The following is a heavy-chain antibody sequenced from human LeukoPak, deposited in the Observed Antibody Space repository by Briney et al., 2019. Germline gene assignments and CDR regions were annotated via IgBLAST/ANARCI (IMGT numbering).Heavy chain of an antibody. D-gene: IGHD2-15*01. CDR2: INPNGGGT. CDR1: GYTFTIYY. J-gene: IGHJ6*02. V-gene: IGHV1-46*01. Sequence: ASVKVSCKASGYTFTIYYMHWVRQAPGQGLEWMGIINPNGGGTLYAQKFQGRVTMTRDTSTSTVYMELSSLRSEDTAVYYCARDLMVVAATPTYYGMDVWGQGTTVTASS. CDR3: ARDLMVVAATPTYYGMDV.